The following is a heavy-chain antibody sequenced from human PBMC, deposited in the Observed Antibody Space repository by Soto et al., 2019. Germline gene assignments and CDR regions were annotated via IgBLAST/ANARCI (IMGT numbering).Heavy chain of an antibody. D-gene: IGHD1-1*01. CDR2: IIPTLGIP. J-gene: IGHJ5*02. CDR3: TRAPGTTGWFDP. V-gene: IGHV1-69*02. CDR1: GVTFSNYT. Sequence: QVQLVQSGAEVKKPGSSVKVSCKTSGVTFSNYTIDWVRQAPGQGLEWMGRIIPTLGIPNYAQKFQGRVTITADKSTNKAYMEVSSLRSEDTAVYYCTRAPGTTGWFDPWGQGTLVTVSS.